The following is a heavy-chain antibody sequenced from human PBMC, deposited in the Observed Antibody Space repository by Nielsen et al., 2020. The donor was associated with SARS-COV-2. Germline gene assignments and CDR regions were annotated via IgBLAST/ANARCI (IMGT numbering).Heavy chain of an antibody. CDR2: ISYDGSNK. CDR3: ARAKISITMVPEG. CDR1: GFTFSSYA. Sequence: GESLKISCAASGFTFSSYAMHWVRQAPGKGLEWVAVISYDGSNKYYADSVKGRFTISRDNSKNTLYLQMNSLRAEDTAVYYCARAKISITMVPEGWGQGTLVTVSS. V-gene: IGHV3-30*04. J-gene: IGHJ4*02. D-gene: IGHD3-10*01.